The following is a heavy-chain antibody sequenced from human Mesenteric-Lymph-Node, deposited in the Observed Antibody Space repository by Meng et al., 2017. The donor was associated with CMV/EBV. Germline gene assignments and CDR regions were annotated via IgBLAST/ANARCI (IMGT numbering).Heavy chain of an antibody. J-gene: IGHJ6*02. V-gene: IGHV3-7*01. Sequence: GGSLRLSCTVSGGSISNYYWSWIRQPPGKGLEWVANIKQDGSEKYYVDSVKGRFTISRDNARNSLSLQMNSLRVEDTAVYFCARGGSSWFRDYGMDVWGQGTTVTVSS. CDR3: ARGGSSWFRDYGMDV. CDR2: IKQDGSEK. D-gene: IGHD6-13*01. CDR1: GGSISNYY.